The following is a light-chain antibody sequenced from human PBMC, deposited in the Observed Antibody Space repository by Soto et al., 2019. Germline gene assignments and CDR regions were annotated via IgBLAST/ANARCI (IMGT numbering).Light chain of an antibody. CDR3: SSYTSSSTPAV. J-gene: IGLJ2*01. V-gene: IGLV2-14*01. Sequence: QSALTQPASVSGSPGQSITISCTGTSSDVGYYNYVSWYQQHTGKAPKVMIFEVSNRPSGVSDRFSGSKSGNTASLTISGLQAEDEADYYCSSYTSSSTPAVFGGGTKLTVL. CDR2: EVS. CDR1: SSDVGYYNY.